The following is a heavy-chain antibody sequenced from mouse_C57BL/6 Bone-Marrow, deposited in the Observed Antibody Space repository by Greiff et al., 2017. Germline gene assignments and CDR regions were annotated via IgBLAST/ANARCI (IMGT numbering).Heavy chain of an antibody. V-gene: IGHV2-9-1*01. Sequence: VHLVESGPGLVAPSQSLSITCTVSGFSLTSYAISWVRQPPGKGLEWLGVICTGGGTNYSSALKTRLCISKDNSKNQVFLKMNSLQTEDTARYYCAIITTVVNYWGQGTTLTGAS. CDR1: GFSLTSYA. CDR3: AIITTVVNY. CDR2: ICTGGGT. J-gene: IGHJ2*01. D-gene: IGHD1-1*01.